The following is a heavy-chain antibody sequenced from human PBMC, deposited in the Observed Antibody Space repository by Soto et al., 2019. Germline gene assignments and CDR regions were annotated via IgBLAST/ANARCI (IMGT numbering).Heavy chain of an antibody. V-gene: IGHV4-59*01. CDR1: GGSISYYY. CDR3: ARGSPPSKYGLDV. D-gene: IGHD6-13*01. J-gene: IGHJ6*02. CDR2: IFYSGST. Sequence: SATLSLPCTVSGGSISYYYWNWIRQSPGKGLEWIGYIFYSGSTHYNPSLKSRVTISIDTSKNQFSLRLTSVTAADTAVYFCARGSPPSKYGLDVWGQGTTVTVSS.